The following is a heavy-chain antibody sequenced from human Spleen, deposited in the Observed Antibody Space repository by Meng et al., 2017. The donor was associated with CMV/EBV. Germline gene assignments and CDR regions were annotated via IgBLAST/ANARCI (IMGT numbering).Heavy chain of an antibody. J-gene: IGHJ4*02. V-gene: IGHV3-30-3*01. CDR3: VRGACTSTSCETPFDY. Sequence: FTFIDFVRHWIRQAPGKGLEWVAVMSSDGNNGYYADSVQCGFTISRDNSNNMVYLQMSGLRLDGTAMYHCVRGACTSTSCETPFDYWGQGALVTVSS. D-gene: IGHD2-2*01. CDR1: FTFIDFV. CDR2: MSSDGNNG.